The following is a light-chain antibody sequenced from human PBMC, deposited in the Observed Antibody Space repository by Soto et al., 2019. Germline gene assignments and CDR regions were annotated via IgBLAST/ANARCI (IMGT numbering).Light chain of an antibody. J-gene: IGLJ1*01. Sequence: QSVLTQPPSVSGTPGQRVTISCSGSSSNIGSHNVVWYQHLPGTAPKFLMYSNNQRPSGVPDRFSGSKSGTSASLAISGLQSEDEAAYFCAAWDDSLIGFYVFGTGTKLTVL. CDR2: SNN. CDR1: SSNIGSHN. CDR3: AAWDDSLIGFYV. V-gene: IGLV1-44*01.